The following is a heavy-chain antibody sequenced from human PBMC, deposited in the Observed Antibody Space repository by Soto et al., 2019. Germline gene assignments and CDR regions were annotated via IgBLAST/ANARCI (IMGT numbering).Heavy chain of an antibody. Sequence: SETLSLTCTVSGGSISSGDYYWSWIRQHPGKGLEWIGYIYYSGSTYYNPSLKSRVTISVDTSKDQFSLKLSSVTAADTAVYYCAREAGIAAAGPDYWGQGTLVTVSS. J-gene: IGHJ4*02. CDR2: IYYSGST. CDR3: AREAGIAAAGPDY. CDR1: GGSISSGDYY. D-gene: IGHD6-13*01. V-gene: IGHV4-31*03.